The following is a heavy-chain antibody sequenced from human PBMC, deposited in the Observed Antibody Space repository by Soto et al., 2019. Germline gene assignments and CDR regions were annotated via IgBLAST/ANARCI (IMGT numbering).Heavy chain of an antibody. Sequence: QVQLQQWGAGLLKPSETLSLTCAVYGGSFSGYYWSWIRQPPGKGLEWIGEINHSGSTNYNPSLKSRVTISVDTSKNQVSLKLSSVTAADTAVYYCARAHYSMIDYWGQGTLVTVSS. CDR1: GGSFSGYY. CDR2: INHSGST. V-gene: IGHV4-34*01. CDR3: ARAHYSMIDY. J-gene: IGHJ4*02. D-gene: IGHD4-4*01.